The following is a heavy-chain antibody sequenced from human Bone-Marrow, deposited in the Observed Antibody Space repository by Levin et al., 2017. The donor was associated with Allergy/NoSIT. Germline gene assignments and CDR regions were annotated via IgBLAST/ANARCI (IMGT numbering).Heavy chain of an antibody. J-gene: IGHJ3*01. CDR3: ARLVAARPMYAFDV. D-gene: IGHD6-6*01. V-gene: IGHV4-59*08. Sequence: SETLSLTCTVSGGSISTYYWTWIRQPPGKGLEWIGYVYYSGNTNYNPSLQGRVTISVDTSKNQLSLRLSSVTAADTAVYYCARLVAARPMYAFDVWGEGTMVIVSS. CDR1: GGSISTYY. CDR2: VYYSGNT.